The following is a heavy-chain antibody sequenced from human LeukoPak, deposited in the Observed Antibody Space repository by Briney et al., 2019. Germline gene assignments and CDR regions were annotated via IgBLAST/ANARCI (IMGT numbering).Heavy chain of an antibody. J-gene: IGHJ6*02. V-gene: IGHV4-59*12. CDR2: IYYSGST. CDR3: ARDLGYCSGGSCYSYYYGMDV. Sequence: SETLSLTCTVSGGSISSYYWSWIRQPPGKGLEWIGYIYYSGSTNYNPSLKSRVTISVDTSKNQFSLKLSSVTAADTAVYYCARDLGYCSGGSCYSYYYGMDVWGQGTTVTVSS. CDR1: GGSISSYY. D-gene: IGHD2-15*01.